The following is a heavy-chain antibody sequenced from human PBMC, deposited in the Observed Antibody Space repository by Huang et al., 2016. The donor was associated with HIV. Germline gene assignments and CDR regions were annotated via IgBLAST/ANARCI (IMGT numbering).Heavy chain of an antibody. V-gene: IGHV3-7*01. CDR3: ATKTAAMDI. J-gene: IGHJ6*02. Sequence: VESGGRLVQPGGSIRLSCVGSTFTFGAYWMSGVRQSPGKGLEWVANIKQEESEKYYVESVKGRFNISRDNAKKVLFLEMNNVRVEDTATYYCATKTAAMDIWGQGTTVTVS. CDR1: TFTFGAYW. D-gene: IGHD1-7*01. CDR2: IKQEESEK.